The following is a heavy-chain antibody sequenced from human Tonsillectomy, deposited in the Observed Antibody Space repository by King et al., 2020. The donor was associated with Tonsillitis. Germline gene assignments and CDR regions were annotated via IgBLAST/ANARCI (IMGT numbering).Heavy chain of an antibody. CDR3: ARRKGSGMVRGGEVDV. CDR2: IYPGDSDT. J-gene: IGHJ6*04. Sequence: QLVQSGAEVKKPGESLKISCKGSGYSFTTYWIAWVRQMPGKCLEWMGIIYPGDSDTRYSPSFQGQVTISVDKSISTAYLQWSSLKASDTAMYYCARRKGSGMVRGGEVDVWGKGTTVTVSS. V-gene: IGHV5-51*01. D-gene: IGHD3-10*01. CDR1: GYSFTTYW.